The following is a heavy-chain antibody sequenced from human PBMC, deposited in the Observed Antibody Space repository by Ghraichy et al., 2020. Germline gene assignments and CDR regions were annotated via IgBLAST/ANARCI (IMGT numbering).Heavy chain of an antibody. CDR3: AKDRLTGSTGYFVGPDY. J-gene: IGHJ4*02. CDR1: GFTFRNYG. Sequence: GGSLRLSCAASGFTFRNYGMHWVRQAPGKGLEWVAVISDYGDNDYYVESVEGRFTVSRDNSKSTLYLQMRGLSVADTAVYYCAKDRLTGSTGYFVGPDYWGQGTLVTVSS. D-gene: IGHD3-9*01. CDR2: ISDYGDND. V-gene: IGHV3-30*18.